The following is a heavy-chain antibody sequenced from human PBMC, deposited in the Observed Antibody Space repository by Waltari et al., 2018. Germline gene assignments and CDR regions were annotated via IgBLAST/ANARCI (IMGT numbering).Heavy chain of an antibody. CDR1: GFTFSDYE. J-gene: IGHJ4*02. CDR2: ISSRLNTI. D-gene: IGHD6-6*01. CDR3: ATRYGSSSMDY. V-gene: IGHV3-48*03. Sequence: VQLVESGGGVVQTGGSLRLPCAASGFTFSDYEMNWVRQAPGKGLEWIASISSRLNTIYYADSVKGRFTISRDNAKNSLHLQMNSLRAEDTAVYYCATRYGSSSMDYWGQGTLVTVSS.